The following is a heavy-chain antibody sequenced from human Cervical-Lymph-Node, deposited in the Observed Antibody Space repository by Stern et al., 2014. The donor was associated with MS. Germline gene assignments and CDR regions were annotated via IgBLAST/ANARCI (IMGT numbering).Heavy chain of an antibody. CDR3: TRERRDGHTYAFDT. V-gene: IGHV1-69*06. CDR2: IFPILESA. CDR1: GGTFSTLA. D-gene: IGHD5-24*01. J-gene: IGHJ3*02. Sequence: VQLVQSGAEVKPPVSSVKVSCKASGGTFSTLAISWVRQASGQGLEWMGGIFPILESANYSQNFQDRVTITADTSTRTVYMELNALTSEDTAVYFCTRERRDGHTYAFDTWGQGTLVTVSS.